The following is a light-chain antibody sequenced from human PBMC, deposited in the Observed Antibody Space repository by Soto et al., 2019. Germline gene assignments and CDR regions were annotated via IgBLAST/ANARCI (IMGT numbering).Light chain of an antibody. Sequence: EIVLTQSPGTLSLSPGERATLSCRASQSVSSRNLAWYQQRCGQAPRLLIYGASSRATDIPDRFSSSGSGTDFTLTISRLEPEDSAVYYCQQYGSSPSVTFVQGTRLEIQ. CDR2: GAS. CDR3: QQYGSSPSVT. CDR1: QSVSSRN. V-gene: IGKV3-20*01. J-gene: IGKJ5*01.